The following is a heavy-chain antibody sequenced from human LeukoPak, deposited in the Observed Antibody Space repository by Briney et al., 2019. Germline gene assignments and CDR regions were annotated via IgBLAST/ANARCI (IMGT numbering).Heavy chain of an antibody. CDR1: GGSFSGYY. D-gene: IGHD2-2*01. J-gene: IGHJ6*02. CDR2: INHSGST. CDR3: AREFCSSTSCTHYYYYYGMDV. Sequence: SETLSLTCTVYGGSFSGYYWSWIRQPPGKGLEWIGEINHSGSTNYNPSLKSRVTISVDTSKNQFSLKLSSVTAADTAVYYCAREFCSSTSCTHYYYYYGMDVWGQGTTVTVSS. V-gene: IGHV4-34*01.